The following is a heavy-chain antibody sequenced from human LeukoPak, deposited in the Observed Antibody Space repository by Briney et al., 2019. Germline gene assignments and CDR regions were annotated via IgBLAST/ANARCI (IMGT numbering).Heavy chain of an antibody. V-gene: IGHV3-30*18. J-gene: IGHJ5*02. CDR2: ISYDGSNK. CDR3: AKGSYMGENWFDP. D-gene: IGHD3-16*01. CDR1: GFTFSSYG. Sequence: GRSLRLSCAASGFTFSSYGMHWVSQAPGKGLEWVAVISYDGSNKYYADSVKGRLTISRDNSKNTLYLQMNSLRAEDTAVYYCAKGSYMGENWFDPWGQGTLVTVSS.